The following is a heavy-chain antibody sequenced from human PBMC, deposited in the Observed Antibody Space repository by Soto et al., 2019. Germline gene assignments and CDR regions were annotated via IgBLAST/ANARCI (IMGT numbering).Heavy chain of an antibody. CDR2: IKQDGSEQ. CDR3: AREAV. V-gene: IGHV3-7*05. Sequence: EVQLVESGGGLVQPGGSLRLSCAASGFTFSGYWMSWVRQAPGKGLEWVANIKQDGSEQFYVDSVKGRFTISRDNAKNSLYRQMNSLRAADTAVYYCAREAVWGQGTTVTVSS. J-gene: IGHJ6*02. CDR1: GFTFSGYW.